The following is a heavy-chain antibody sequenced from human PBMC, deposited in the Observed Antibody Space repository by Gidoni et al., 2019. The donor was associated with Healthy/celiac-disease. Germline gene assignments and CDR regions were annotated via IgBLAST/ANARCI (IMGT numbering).Heavy chain of an antibody. V-gene: IGHV3-30*02. Sequence: QVQLVESGGGVVQPGGSLRLSCAESGFTFSSDGLHWVRQAPGKGLGWVAFIRYDGSNKYYADSVKGRFTISRDNSKNTLYLQMNSLRAEDTAVYYCAKDRREYYYDSSGYSDYWGQGTLVTVSS. CDR2: IRYDGSNK. CDR1: GFTFSSDG. J-gene: IGHJ4*02. CDR3: AKDRREYYYDSSGYSDY. D-gene: IGHD3-22*01.